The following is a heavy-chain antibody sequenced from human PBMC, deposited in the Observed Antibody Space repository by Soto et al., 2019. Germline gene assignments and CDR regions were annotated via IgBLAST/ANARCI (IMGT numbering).Heavy chain of an antibody. Sequence: VGSLSLSCAASGFTFTTYGMHRVRQAPGKGLEWVSGVSYDGSDKEYEETVKGRFSISRDNSMKTLDLQMLSLRPEDTAVYYCAKEHSGLYSRHYFDSWGQGTLVTVSS. V-gene: IGHV3-30*18. CDR3: AKEHSGLYSRHYFDS. J-gene: IGHJ4*02. D-gene: IGHD3-10*02. CDR1: GFTFTTYG. CDR2: VSYDGSDK.